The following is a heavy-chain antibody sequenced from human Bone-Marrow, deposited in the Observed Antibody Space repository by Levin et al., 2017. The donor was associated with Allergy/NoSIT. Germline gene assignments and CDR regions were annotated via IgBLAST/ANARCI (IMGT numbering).Heavy chain of an antibody. CDR2: IHQRGLEK. D-gene: IGHD6-19*01. CDR1: GFTFSSYW. J-gene: IGHJ2*01. V-gene: IGHV3-7*01. Sequence: GESLKISCGGSGFTFSSYWMSWVRQTPGKGLEWVANIHQRGLEKYYVDSVKGRFTISRDNTKDSLYLQMDSLRSEDTAVYYCARDGASRSGWHYWYFDLWGRGTRVTVSS. CDR3: ARDGASRSGWHYWYFDL.